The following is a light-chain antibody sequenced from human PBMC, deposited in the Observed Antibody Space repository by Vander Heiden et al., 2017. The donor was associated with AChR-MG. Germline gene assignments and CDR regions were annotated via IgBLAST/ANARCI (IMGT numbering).Light chain of an antibody. V-gene: IGLV3-1*01. Sequence: YELTQPPSVSVSPGQTASITCPGDKLGDKYACWYQQKPGQSPVLVIYQDSKRPSGIPERFSGSNSGNTATLTISGTQAMDEADYYCQAWDSSTVVFGGGTKLTVL. CDR3: QAWDSSTVV. CDR1: KLGDKY. J-gene: IGLJ2*01. CDR2: QDS.